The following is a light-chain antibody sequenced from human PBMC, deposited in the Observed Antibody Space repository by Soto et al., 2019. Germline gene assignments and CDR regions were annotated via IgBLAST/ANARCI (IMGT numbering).Light chain of an antibody. CDR2: KVS. CDR3: MQGTHWPRT. CDR1: ESLVYSDGDTY. J-gene: IGKJ2*01. Sequence: DVVMTQSPLSLPVTLGQPASISCRSSESLVYSDGDTYLNWFQQRPGQSPRRLIYKVSSRDSGVPDRVSGSGSGTDFTLRISRVEAEDVGVYYCMQGTHWPRTFGPGTKLEIK. V-gene: IGKV2-30*01.